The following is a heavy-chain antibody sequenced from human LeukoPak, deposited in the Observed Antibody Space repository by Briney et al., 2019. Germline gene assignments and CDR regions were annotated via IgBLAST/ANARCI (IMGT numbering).Heavy chain of an antibody. CDR3: ARLGATSSGKYYFDY. V-gene: IGHV3-7*01. J-gene: IGHJ4*02. CDR1: GFTIGSHF. D-gene: IGHD6-25*01. CDR2: LEPSGSER. Sequence: PGGSLRLSCAVSGFTIGSHFMGWVRHLPGKGLQCVAILEPSGSERNSVDSVKGRFSISRDNAQNSLSLQMNSLGADDTAVYYCARLGATSSGKYYFDYWGQGTLVTVSS.